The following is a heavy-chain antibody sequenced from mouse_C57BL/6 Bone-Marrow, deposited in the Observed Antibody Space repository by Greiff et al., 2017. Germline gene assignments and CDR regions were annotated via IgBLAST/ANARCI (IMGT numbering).Heavy chain of an antibody. CDR2: ISDGGSYT. Sequence: EVHLVESGGGLVKPGGSLKLSCAASGFTFSSYAMSWVRQTPEKRLEWVATISDGGSYTYYPDNVKGRFTISRDNAKNNLYLQMSHLTSEDTAMYYCAREEGYYGPFYFDYWGQGTTLTVSS. CDR1: GFTFSSYA. V-gene: IGHV5-4*01. J-gene: IGHJ2*01. D-gene: IGHD1-1*01. CDR3: AREEGYYGPFYFDY.